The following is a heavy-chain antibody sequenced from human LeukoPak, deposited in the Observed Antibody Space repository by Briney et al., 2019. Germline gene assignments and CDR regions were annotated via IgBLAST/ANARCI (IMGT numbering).Heavy chain of an antibody. CDR3: ARGRSTFDY. V-gene: IGHV3-20*04. D-gene: IGHD2-2*01. CDR1: GFTFDDYG. CDR2: INWNGGSI. Sequence: PGGSLRLSCAVSGFTFDDYGMSWVCQAPGKGLEWVSGINWNGGSIGYADSVKGRFTISRDNVKNSLYLQMNSLRAEDTALYYCARGRSTFDYWGQGTLVTVSS. J-gene: IGHJ4*02.